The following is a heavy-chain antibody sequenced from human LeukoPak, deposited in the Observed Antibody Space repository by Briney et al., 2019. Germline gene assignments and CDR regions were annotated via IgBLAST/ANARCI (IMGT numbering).Heavy chain of an antibody. CDR2: IYYSGST. CDR3: ARAYYGDYEVPWYFDL. D-gene: IGHD4-17*01. CDR1: GGSISSYY. Sequence: SETLSLTCTVSGGSISSYYWSWIRQPPGKGLEWIGYIYYSGSTNYNPSLKSRVTISVDTSKNQFSLKLSSVTAADTAVYYCARAYYGDYEVPWYFDLWGRGTLVTVPS. J-gene: IGHJ2*01. V-gene: IGHV4-59*01.